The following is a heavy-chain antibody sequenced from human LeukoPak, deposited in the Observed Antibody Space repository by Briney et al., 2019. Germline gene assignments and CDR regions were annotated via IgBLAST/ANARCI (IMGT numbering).Heavy chain of an antibody. CDR3: AKGRDGYNAEFDY. Sequence: GGSLRPSCAASGFTSSSYGMHWVRQAPGKGLEWVAVIWYDGSNKYYADSVKGRFTISRDNSKNTLYLQMNSLRAEDTAVYYCAKGRDGYNAEFDYWGQGTLVTVSS. V-gene: IGHV3-33*06. CDR1: GFTSSSYG. J-gene: IGHJ4*02. D-gene: IGHD5-24*01. CDR2: IWYDGSNK.